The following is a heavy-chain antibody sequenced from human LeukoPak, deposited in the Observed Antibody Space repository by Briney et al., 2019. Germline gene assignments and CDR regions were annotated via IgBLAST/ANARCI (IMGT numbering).Heavy chain of an antibody. V-gene: IGHV3-30-3*01. CDR3: ARDQSRLADYYDTSSYSVY. CDR1: GFTFSNYA. J-gene: IGHJ4*02. D-gene: IGHD3-22*01. CDR2: ISFDGFNK. Sequence: GGSLRLSCAASGFTFSNYAIRWVRQAPGRGLEWVAVISFDGFNKYYADSVKGRFTISRDNSKNTLYLQMNSLRTEDTAVYYCARDQSRLADYYDTSSYSVYWGQGTLVTVSS.